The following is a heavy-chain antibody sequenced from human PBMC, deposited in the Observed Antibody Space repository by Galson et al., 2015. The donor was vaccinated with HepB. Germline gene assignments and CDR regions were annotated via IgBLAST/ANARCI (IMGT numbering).Heavy chain of an antibody. V-gene: IGHV3-21*01. J-gene: IGHJ6*02. CDR3: ARDLGITGTTGQYYYYGMDV. Sequence: SLRLSCAASGFTFSSYSMNWVRQAPGKGLEWVSSISSSSSYIYYADSVKGRFTISRDSAKNSLYLQMNSLRAEDTAVYYCARDLGITGTTGQYYYYGMDVWGQGTTVTVSS. CDR1: GFTFSSYS. CDR2: ISSSSSYI. D-gene: IGHD1-7*01.